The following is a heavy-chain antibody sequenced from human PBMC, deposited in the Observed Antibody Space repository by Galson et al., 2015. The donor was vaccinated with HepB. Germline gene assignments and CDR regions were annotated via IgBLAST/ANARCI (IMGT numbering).Heavy chain of an antibody. CDR1: GYTFTDYY. V-gene: IGHV1-69-2*01. D-gene: IGHD6-19*01. CDR3: ATWPQAGIAVAGTWGTVEGYFDY. J-gene: IGHJ4*02. Sequence: VKVSCKVSGYTFTDYYMHWVQQAPGKGLEWMGLVDPEDGETIYAEKFQGRVTITADTSTDTAYMELSSLRSEDTAVYYCATWPQAGIAVAGTWGTVEGYFDYWGQGTLVTVSS. CDR2: VDPEDGET.